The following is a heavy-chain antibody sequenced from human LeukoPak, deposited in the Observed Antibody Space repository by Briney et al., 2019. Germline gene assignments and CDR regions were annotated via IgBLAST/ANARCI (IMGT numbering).Heavy chain of an antibody. J-gene: IGHJ4*02. CDR3: ARSPDILTGENFDY. CDR1: RYTFSGYY. CDR2: INPKSGGT. D-gene: IGHD3-9*01. Sequence: ASVKVSCKASRYTFSGYYMYWVRQAPGRGLEWMGWINPKSGGTNEAQKFHDRVTMTRDTSIRTAYMEVSRLRSDDTAVYYCARSPDILTGENFDYWGQGTLVTVSS. V-gene: IGHV1-2*02.